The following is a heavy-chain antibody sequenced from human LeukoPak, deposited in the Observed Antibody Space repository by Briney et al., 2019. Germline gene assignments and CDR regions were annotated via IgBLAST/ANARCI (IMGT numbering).Heavy chain of an antibody. CDR2: LSGSGGST. J-gene: IGHJ5*02. CDR3: ATSMVRGVINWFDP. CDR1: GFTFSSYA. Sequence: GGSLRLSCAASGFTFSSYAMSWVRQAPGKGVEWVSALSGSGGSTYYADSVKGRFTITRDNSKNTLYLQMNSLRAEATAVYYCATSMVRGVINWFDPWGQGTLGTVSS. V-gene: IGHV3-23*01. D-gene: IGHD3-10*01.